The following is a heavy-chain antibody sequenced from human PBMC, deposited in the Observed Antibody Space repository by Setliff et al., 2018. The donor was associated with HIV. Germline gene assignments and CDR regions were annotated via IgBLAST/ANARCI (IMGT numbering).Heavy chain of an antibody. V-gene: IGHV1-2*06. Sequence: ASVKVSCKASGSTFTGYYMHWVRQAPGQGPEWLGRINPKSGGTRYAQKFQGRVSMTRDTAISTAYMELSRLRSGDSAVYYCARLPFITIFGVLNGDDGFDIWGQGTMGTVSS. CDR2: INPKSGGT. J-gene: IGHJ3*02. CDR1: GSTFTGYY. D-gene: IGHD3-3*01. CDR3: ARLPFITIFGVLNGDDGFDI.